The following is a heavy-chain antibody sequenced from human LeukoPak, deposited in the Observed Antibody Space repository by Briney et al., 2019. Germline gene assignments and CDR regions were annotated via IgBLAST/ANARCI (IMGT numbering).Heavy chain of an antibody. Sequence: GRSLRLSCAASRFTFSSYGMHWVRQAPRKGLGWVAVIWYDGSNKYYADSVKGRFTISRDNSKNTLYLQMNSLRAEDTAVYYCAKEFDWSGCLDYWGQGTLVTVSS. CDR2: IWYDGSNK. CDR1: RFTFSSYG. CDR3: AKEFDWSGCLDY. D-gene: IGHD3-3*01. V-gene: IGHV3-33*06. J-gene: IGHJ4*02.